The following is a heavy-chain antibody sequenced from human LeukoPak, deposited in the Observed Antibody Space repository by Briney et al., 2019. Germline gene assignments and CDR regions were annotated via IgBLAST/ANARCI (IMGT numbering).Heavy chain of an antibody. V-gene: IGHV3-23*01. CDR2: ISGSGGST. CDR3: AKGGSGGYYHRGIYYFDY. D-gene: IGHD3-22*01. Sequence: GGSLRLSCAASGFTFSSYAMSWVRQAPGKGLEWVSVISGSGGSTNYADSVKGRFTISRDTSKNTLYLQMNSLRAEDTAVYYCAKGGSGGYYHRGIYYFDYWGQGTLVTVSS. CDR1: GFTFSSYA. J-gene: IGHJ4*02.